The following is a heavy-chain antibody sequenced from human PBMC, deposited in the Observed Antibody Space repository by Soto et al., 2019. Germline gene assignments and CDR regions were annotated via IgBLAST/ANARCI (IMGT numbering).Heavy chain of an antibody. CDR1: GFTFSHYG. J-gene: IGHJ4*02. CDR3: ARYSGKYQGPIDY. CDR2: ISYDGSNK. V-gene: IGHV3-30*03. Sequence: QVQLVESGGGVVQPGRSLILCCAASGFTFSHYGIHWVRQAPGKGLEWLAVISYDGSNKHYADSVKGRFTVSRDNSKNTLFLQMNSLRAEDTAVYFCARYSGKYQGPIDYWGQGTLVTVSS. D-gene: IGHD1-26*01.